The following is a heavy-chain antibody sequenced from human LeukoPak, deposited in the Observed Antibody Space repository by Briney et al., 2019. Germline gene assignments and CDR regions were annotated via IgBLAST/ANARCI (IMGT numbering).Heavy chain of an antibody. CDR3: ARAVVPAANFDY. CDR2: IYYSGST. Sequence: SETLSLTCTVSGGSISSYYWSWIRQPPGKGLEWIGYIYYSGSTNYNPSLKSRVTISVDTSKNLFSLKLSSVTAADTAVYYCARAVVPAANFDYWGQGTLVTVSS. V-gene: IGHV4-59*12. D-gene: IGHD2-2*01. J-gene: IGHJ4*02. CDR1: GGSISSYY.